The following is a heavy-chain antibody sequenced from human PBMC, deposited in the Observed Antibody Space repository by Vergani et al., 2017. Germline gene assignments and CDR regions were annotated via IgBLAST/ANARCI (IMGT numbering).Heavy chain of an antibody. CDR1: GFTFSDYY. J-gene: IGHJ4*02. Sequence: QVQLVESGGGLVKPGGSLRLSCAASGFTFSDYYMSWIRQAPGKGLEWVSYISSSSSYTNYADSVKGRFTISRDNAKNSLYLQMNSLRAEDTAVYYCASSPSGLDYFDYWGQGTLVTVSS. D-gene: IGHD1-14*01. CDR2: ISSSSSYT. V-gene: IGHV3-11*05. CDR3: ASSPSGLDYFDY.